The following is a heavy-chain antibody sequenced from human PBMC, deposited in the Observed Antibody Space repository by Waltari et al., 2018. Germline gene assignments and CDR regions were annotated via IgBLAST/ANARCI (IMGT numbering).Heavy chain of an antibody. J-gene: IGHJ3*02. Sequence: QLQLQESGPGLVKPSETLSLTCTVSGGSISSSSYYWGWIRQPPGKGLEWIGSIYYSGSTYYNPSLKSRVTISVATSKNQFSLKLSSVTAADTAVYYCARGVPYYYDSSGYFVAFDIWGQGTMVTVSS. CDR3: ARGVPYYYDSSGYFVAFDI. CDR2: IYYSGST. CDR1: GGSISSSSYY. D-gene: IGHD3-22*01. V-gene: IGHV4-39*07.